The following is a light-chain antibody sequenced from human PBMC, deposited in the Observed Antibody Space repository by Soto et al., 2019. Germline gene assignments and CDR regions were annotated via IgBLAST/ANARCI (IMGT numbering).Light chain of an antibody. CDR2: GAS. CDR3: QQYGGSPGIT. CDR1: QSVRSSY. V-gene: IGKV3-20*01. Sequence: EIVLTQSPGTLSLSPGERATLSCRASQSVRSSYLAWYQQKPGQAPRLLIYGASSRATGIPDRFSGSGSGTDFTLTISRLEPEDFAVYYCQQYGGSPGITFGPGTKVDIK. J-gene: IGKJ3*01.